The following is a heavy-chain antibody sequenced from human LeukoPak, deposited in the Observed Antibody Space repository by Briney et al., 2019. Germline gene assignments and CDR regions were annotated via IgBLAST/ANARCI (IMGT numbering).Heavy chain of an antibody. CDR1: GFTFSSYG. D-gene: IGHD2-2*01. CDR2: IWYDGSNK. Sequence: PGRSLRLSCAASGFTFSSYGMHWVRQAPGKGLEWVAVIWYDGSNKYYADSVKGRFTISRDNSKNTLYLQMNSLRAEDTAVYYCARGIVPAAFRLTHAEYFQHWGQGTLVTVSS. V-gene: IGHV3-33*01. J-gene: IGHJ1*01. CDR3: ARGIVPAAFRLTHAEYFQH.